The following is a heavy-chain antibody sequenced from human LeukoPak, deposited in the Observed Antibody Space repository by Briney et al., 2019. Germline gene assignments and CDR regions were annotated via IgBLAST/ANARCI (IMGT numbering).Heavy chain of an antibody. Sequence: ASVNVSCKASGYTFTTYYMHWVRQAPGQGLVWMGLINPSGGGTRYAQKFQGRVTMTRDTSTSTVYMELSSLRSEGTAVYYCASGYKTVSVFDHWGQGTLVTVSS. D-gene: IGHD5-24*01. CDR2: INPSGGGT. CDR1: GYTFTTYY. CDR3: ASGYKTVSVFDH. J-gene: IGHJ4*02. V-gene: IGHV1-46*01.